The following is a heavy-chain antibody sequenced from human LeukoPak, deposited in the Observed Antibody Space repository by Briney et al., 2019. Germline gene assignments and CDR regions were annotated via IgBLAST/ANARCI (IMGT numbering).Heavy chain of an antibody. CDR1: GFTFSDYY. V-gene: IGHV3-11*01. D-gene: IGHD2-15*01. CDR3: ARGAAVVVAANDAFDI. Sequence: GGSLRLSCAASGFTFSDYYMSWIRQAPGKGLEWVSYISSSGSTIYYADSVKGRFTISRDNAKNSLYLQMNSLRAEGTAVYYCARGAAVVVAANDAFDIWGQGTMVTVSS. CDR2: ISSSGSTI. J-gene: IGHJ3*02.